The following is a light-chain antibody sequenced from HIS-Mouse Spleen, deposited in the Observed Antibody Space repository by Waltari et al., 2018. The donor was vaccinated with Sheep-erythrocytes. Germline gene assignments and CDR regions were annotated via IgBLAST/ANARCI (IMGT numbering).Light chain of an antibody. V-gene: IGLV2-23*02. CDR1: SSDVGSYNL. Sequence: QSALTQPASVSGSPGQSITIPCTGTSSDVGSYNLVSWYQQNTGKAPKLLIYEVSKRPSGLSNRFSGSKSGDTASLTISGLQAEDEADYYCCSYAGSSTLVFGGGTKLTVL. CDR2: EVS. CDR3: CSYAGSSTLV. J-gene: IGLJ2*01.